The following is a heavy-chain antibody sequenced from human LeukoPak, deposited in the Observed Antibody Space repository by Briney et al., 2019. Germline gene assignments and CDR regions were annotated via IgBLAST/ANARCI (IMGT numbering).Heavy chain of an antibody. CDR2: ISGSGGST. J-gene: IGHJ4*02. CDR1: GFTFSSYG. V-gene: IGHV3-23*01. D-gene: IGHD1-7*01. Sequence: GGSLRLSCAASGFTFSSYGVSWVRQAPGKGLEWVSGISGSGGSTYYVDSVKGRFTISRDNAKNLLYLQMNSLRAEDTAVYYCARSFYNLNYDFDYWGQGTLVTISS. CDR3: ARSFYNLNYDFDY.